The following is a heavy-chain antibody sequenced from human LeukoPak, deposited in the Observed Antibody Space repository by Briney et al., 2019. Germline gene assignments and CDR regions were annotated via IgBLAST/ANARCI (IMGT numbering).Heavy chain of an antibody. D-gene: IGHD3-10*01. CDR1: GLNFKFYA. CDR3: ARGRPFSGLLLWFGEFNDY. CDR2: ISGRGDSA. J-gene: IGHJ4*02. V-gene: IGHV3-23*01. Sequence: GGSLRLSCAVSGLNFKFYAMSWVRQAPGKGLEWVSGISGRGDSADYADSVKGRFTISRDNAKNSLYLQMNSLRAEDTAVYYCARGRPFSGLLLWFGEFNDYWGQGTLVTVSS.